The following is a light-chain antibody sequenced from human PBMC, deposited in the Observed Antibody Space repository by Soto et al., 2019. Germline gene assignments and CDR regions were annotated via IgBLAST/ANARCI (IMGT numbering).Light chain of an antibody. CDR1: QSVSSN. V-gene: IGKV3-15*01. Sequence: IVVTRSPSTLSVSTRERATLSCRASQSVSSNLAWYQQKPGHAPRLLIYGASTRATGIPARFSGSGSGTEFTLTISSLQSEDFAVYYCQHYNNWPRPFAQGTKVDIK. CDR2: GAS. CDR3: QHYNNWPRP. J-gene: IGKJ1*01.